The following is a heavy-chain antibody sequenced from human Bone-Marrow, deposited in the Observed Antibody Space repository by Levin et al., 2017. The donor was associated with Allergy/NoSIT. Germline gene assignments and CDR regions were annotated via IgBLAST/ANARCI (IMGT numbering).Heavy chain of an antibody. V-gene: IGHV1-2*02. D-gene: IGHD5-18*01. Sequence: GESLKISCKASGYTFTGYYMHWVRQAPGQGLEWMGWINPNSGGTNYAQKFQGRVTMTRDTSISTAYMELSRLRSDDTAVYYCARDGYSYGSVVDYWGQGTLVTVSS. J-gene: IGHJ4*02. CDR2: INPNSGGT. CDR3: ARDGYSYGSVVDY. CDR1: GYTFTGYY.